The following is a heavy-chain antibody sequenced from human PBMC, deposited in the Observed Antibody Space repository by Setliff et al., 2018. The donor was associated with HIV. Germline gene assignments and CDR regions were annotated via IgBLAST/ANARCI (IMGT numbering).Heavy chain of an antibody. CDR1: GYSFTNYW. Sequence: GESLKISCKGSGYSFTNYWIGWVRQMRGKGLEWMGIIYPGDSDTRYSPSFQGQVTISADKSISTAYLQWSSLKASDTAMYYCARHGYCSGTSCSEYYYYYGMDVWGRGTTVTVSS. CDR2: IYPGDSDT. CDR3: ARHGYCSGTSCSEYYYYYGMDV. V-gene: IGHV5-51*01. J-gene: IGHJ6*02. D-gene: IGHD2-2*03.